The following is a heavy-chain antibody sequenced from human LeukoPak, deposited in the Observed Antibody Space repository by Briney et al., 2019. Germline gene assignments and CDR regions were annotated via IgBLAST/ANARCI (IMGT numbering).Heavy chain of an antibody. CDR3: ARYDFWSGYPNPYYYYGMDV. J-gene: IGHJ6*02. CDR1: GFTFSSYA. CDR2: IKQDGSEK. V-gene: IGHV3-7*01. Sequence: GGSLRLSCAASGFTFSSYAMSWARQAPGKGLEWVANIKQDGSEKYYVDSVKGRFTISRDNAKNSLYLQMNSLRAEDTAVYYCARYDFWSGYPNPYYYYGMDVWGQGTTVTVSS. D-gene: IGHD3-3*01.